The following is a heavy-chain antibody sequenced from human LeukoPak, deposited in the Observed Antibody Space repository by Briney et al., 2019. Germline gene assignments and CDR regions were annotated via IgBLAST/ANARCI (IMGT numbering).Heavy chain of an antibody. V-gene: IGHV3-33*06. J-gene: IGHJ4*02. CDR2: IWYDGSNK. CDR1: GFTFSSYG. Sequence: GGSLRLSCAASGFTFSSYGMHWVRQAPGKGLEWVAVIWYDGSNKYYADSVKGRFTISRDNSRGTLSLQMNSLRAEDTAVYYCAKGSGTYYPAFDYWGQGTLVTVSS. D-gene: IGHD1-26*01. CDR3: AKGSGTYYPAFDY.